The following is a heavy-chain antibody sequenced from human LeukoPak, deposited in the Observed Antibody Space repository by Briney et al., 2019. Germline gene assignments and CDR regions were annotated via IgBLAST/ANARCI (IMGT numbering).Heavy chain of an antibody. J-gene: IGHJ4*02. D-gene: IGHD3-9*01. CDR3: ARGGDYDLLTGYYGERGYYFDY. Sequence: SETLSLTCTVSGYSISTGYYWGWIRQPPGKGLEWIGNMFHSGSTHYKPSLKSRVTISVDTSKNQFSLKLSSVTAADTAVYYCARGGDYDLLTGYYGERGYYFDYWGQGTLVTVSS. CDR2: MFHSGST. V-gene: IGHV4-38-2*02. CDR1: GYSISTGYY.